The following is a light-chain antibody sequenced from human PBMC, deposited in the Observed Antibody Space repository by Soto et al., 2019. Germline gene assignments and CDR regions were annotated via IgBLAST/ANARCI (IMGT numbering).Light chain of an antibody. V-gene: IGKV3-15*01. Sequence: EIVMTQSPATLSVSQGERATLSCRASQSVSSNLAWYQQKPGQAPRRLIYGASTRATGIPARFSGSGSGTEFTLTISSLQSEDFAVNYCQQYNNWPPHTFGQGTKLEIK. CDR1: QSVSSN. CDR3: QQYNNWPPHT. J-gene: IGKJ2*01. CDR2: GAS.